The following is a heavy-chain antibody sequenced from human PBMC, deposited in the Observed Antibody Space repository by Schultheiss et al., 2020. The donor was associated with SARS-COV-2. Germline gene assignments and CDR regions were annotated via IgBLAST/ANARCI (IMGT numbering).Heavy chain of an antibody. CDR2: ISWNSGSI. J-gene: IGHJ6*03. Sequence: GGSLRLSCAASGFTFSSYAMSWVRQAPGKGLEWVSGISWNSGSIGYADSVKGRFTISRDNAKNSLYLQMNSLRAEDTAVYYCAKDPGEYSNYYYYYMDVWGQGTTVTVSS. V-gene: IGHV3-9*01. CDR3: AKDPGEYSNYYYYYMDV. CDR1: GFTFSSYA. D-gene: IGHD2/OR15-2a*01.